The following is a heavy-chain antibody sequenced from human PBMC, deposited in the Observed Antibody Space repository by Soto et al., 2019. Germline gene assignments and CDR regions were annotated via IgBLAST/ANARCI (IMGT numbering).Heavy chain of an antibody. D-gene: IGHD1-26*01. J-gene: IGHJ4*02. Sequence: GASVKVSCKASGYTFTIYGISCVLQSPGQGLEWMGWISAYNGNTNYAQKLQGRVTMTTDTSTSTAYMELRSLRSDDTAVYYCARDLRRIVGALGWGQGTLVTVSS. CDR2: ISAYNGNT. CDR3: ARDLRRIVGALG. V-gene: IGHV1-18*04. CDR1: GYTFTIYG.